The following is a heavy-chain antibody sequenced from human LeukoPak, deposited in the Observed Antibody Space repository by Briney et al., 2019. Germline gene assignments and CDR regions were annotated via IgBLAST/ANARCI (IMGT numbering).Heavy chain of an antibody. CDR2: IYYSGST. V-gene: IGHV4-59*01. D-gene: IGHD3-9*01. Sequence: SETLSLTCTVSGGSISSYYWSWIRQPPGKGLEWIGYIYYSGSTNYSPSLKSRVTISVDTSKNQFSLKLSSVTAADTAVYYCAGMTQLRYFDPSGFDPWGQGTLVTVSS. J-gene: IGHJ5*02. CDR1: GGSISSYY. CDR3: AGMTQLRYFDPSGFDP.